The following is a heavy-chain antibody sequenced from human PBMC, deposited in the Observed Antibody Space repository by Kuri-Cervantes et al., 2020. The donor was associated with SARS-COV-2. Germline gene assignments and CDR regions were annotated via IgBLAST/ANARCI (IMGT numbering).Heavy chain of an antibody. D-gene: IGHD2-21*01. CDR3: LRDWYGVDF. J-gene: IGHJ6*02. V-gene: IGHV3-15*07. CDR1: GFTFSSYA. CDR2: IKLESEGRAT. Sequence: LSLTCAASGFTFSSYAMHWVRQAPGKGLEWVGFIKLESEGRATDYAAPVRGRFTISRDDSNNALYLQMNGLKTEDTAVYYCLRDWYGVDFWGQGTTVTVSS.